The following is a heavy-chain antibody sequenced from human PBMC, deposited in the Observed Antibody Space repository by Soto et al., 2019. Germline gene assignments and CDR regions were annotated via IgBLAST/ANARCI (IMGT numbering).Heavy chain of an antibody. CDR2: IYYSGST. CDR3: ARAGTTMVRGVISGWSDP. V-gene: IGHV4-59*01. D-gene: IGHD3-10*01. Sequence: SETLSLTCTVSGGSISSYYWSWIRQPPGKGLEWIGYIYYSGSTNYNPSLKSRVTISVDTSKNQFSLKLSSVTAADTAVYYCARAGTTMVRGVISGWSDPWGQGPLVTVSS. J-gene: IGHJ5*02. CDR1: GGSISSYY.